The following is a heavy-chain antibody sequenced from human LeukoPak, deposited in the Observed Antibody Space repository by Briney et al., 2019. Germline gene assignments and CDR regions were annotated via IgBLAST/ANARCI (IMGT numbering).Heavy chain of an antibody. CDR2: INHSGST. V-gene: IGHV4-34*01. CDR1: GGSFSGYY. CDR3: ATKYDFWSGYDY. Sequence: PSETLSLTCAVYGGSFSGYYWSWIRQPPGKGLEWIGEINHSGSTYYNPSLKSRVTISVDTSKNQFSLKLSPVTAADTAVYYCATKYDFWSGYDYWGQGTLVTVSS. J-gene: IGHJ4*02. D-gene: IGHD3-3*01.